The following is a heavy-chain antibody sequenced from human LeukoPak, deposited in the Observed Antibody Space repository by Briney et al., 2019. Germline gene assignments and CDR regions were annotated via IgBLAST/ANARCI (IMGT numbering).Heavy chain of an antibody. J-gene: IGHJ3*02. Sequence: GGSLRLSCAASGFIFDDYAMHWARQAPGKGLEWVSGISWNSGSIGYADSVKGRFTISRDNAKNSPYLQMNSLRAEDTALYYCVKDRSSDWTGGSFDMWGQGTMVTVSS. V-gene: IGHV3-9*01. D-gene: IGHD6-19*01. CDR2: ISWNSGSI. CDR3: VKDRSSDWTGGSFDM. CDR1: GFIFDDYA.